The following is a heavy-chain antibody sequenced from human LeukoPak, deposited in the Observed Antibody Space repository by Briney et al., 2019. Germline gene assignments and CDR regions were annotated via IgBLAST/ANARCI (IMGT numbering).Heavy chain of an antibody. D-gene: IGHD6-6*01. CDR3: ARVDGIAARHPFDY. J-gene: IGHJ4*02. CDR1: GFTFSSYS. V-gene: IGHV3-21*01. Sequence: GGSLRLSCAASGFTFSSYSMNWVRQAPGKGLEWVSSISSSSSYIYYADSVKGRFTISRDNAKNSLYLQMNSLRAEDTAVYYCARVDGIAARHPFDYWGQGTLVTVSS. CDR2: ISSSSSYI.